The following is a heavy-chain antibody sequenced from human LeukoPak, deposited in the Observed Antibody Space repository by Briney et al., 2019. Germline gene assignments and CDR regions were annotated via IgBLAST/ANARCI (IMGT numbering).Heavy chain of an antibody. CDR2: TYTGGNS. CDR1: GFTVSSIH. Sequence: GGSLRLSCAASGFTVSSIHMVWVRQAPGKGLEWVSVTYTGGNSYYADSVKGRLIISRDISKNTLYLQMNSLRAEDSALYYCARGGRGSAAVVAPRSFDIWGQGTMVTVSS. D-gene: IGHD3-22*01. CDR3: ARGGRGSAAVVAPRSFDI. J-gene: IGHJ3*02. V-gene: IGHV3-53*01.